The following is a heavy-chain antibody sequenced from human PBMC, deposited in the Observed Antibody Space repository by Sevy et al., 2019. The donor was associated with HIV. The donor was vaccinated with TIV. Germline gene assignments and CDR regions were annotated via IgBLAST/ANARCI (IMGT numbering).Heavy chain of an antibody. CDR2: VSRNGGTP. V-gene: IGHV3-23*01. CDR3: VKEGRDDFNPYLDF. Sequence: GGSLRLSCAGSGFTLGGYMMNWVRQAPGRGLEWVARVSRNGGTPEYGHSAKGRFTISRDNSKNTVYLQLKELRAEDTALYYCVKEGRDDFNPYLDFWGQGILVTVSS. J-gene: IGHJ4*02. D-gene: IGHD3-10*01. CDR1: GFTLGGYM.